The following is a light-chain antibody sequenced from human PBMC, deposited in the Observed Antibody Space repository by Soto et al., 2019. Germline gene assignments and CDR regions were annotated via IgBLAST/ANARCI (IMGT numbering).Light chain of an antibody. CDR3: QQRSNWPLT. J-gene: IGKJ3*01. Sequence: EIVLTQSPVTLSLSPGERATLSCRAGQSVSSYLAWYQQKPGQAPRLLIYDASNRATGIPARFSGSGSATDFTLTISSLEPEDFAVYYCQQRSNWPLTFGPGTKVDI. CDR1: QSVSSY. CDR2: DAS. V-gene: IGKV3-11*01.